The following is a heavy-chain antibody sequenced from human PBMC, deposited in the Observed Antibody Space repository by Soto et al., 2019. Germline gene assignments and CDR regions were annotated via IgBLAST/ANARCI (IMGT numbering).Heavy chain of an antibody. CDR2: IYYSGRT. J-gene: IGHJ6*03. Sequence: QVQLQESGPGLVKPSETLSLTCTVSGGSISSYYWSWIRQPPGKGLEWIGYIYYSGRTNYNPSFKSRVTISVDTSKNQFSLKLSSVTAADTAVYYCARVAPLHDPPPVPYYYYYMDVWGKGTTVTVSS. D-gene: IGHD1-1*01. CDR3: ARVAPLHDPPPVPYYYYYMDV. V-gene: IGHV4-59*01. CDR1: GGSISSYY.